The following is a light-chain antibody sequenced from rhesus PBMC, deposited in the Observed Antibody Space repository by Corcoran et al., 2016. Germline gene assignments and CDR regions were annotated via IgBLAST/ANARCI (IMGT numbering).Light chain of an antibody. CDR1: QGISNN. V-gene: IGKV1S15*01. J-gene: IGKJ2*01. CDR3: QHGYATPYN. Sequence: DIQMTQSPSSLSASVGDTVTITCRASQGISNNLAWYQQKPGKVPKLLIYYASTLQTWVPSRFSGSGSGTDFILTISSLQPEDFATYYCQHGYATPYNFGQGTKVEIK. CDR2: YAS.